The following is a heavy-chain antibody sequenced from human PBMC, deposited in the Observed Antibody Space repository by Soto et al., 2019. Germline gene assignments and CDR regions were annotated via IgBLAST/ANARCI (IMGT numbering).Heavy chain of an antibody. D-gene: IGHD3-16*01. CDR2: IKQDGSEK. CDR1: GFTFSSYL. Sequence: GGSLRLSCAASGFTFSSYLMSWVRQAPGKGLEWVANIKQDGSEKYYVDSVKGRFTISRDNAKNSLYLQMNSLRAEDTAVYYCARGMSDYYYWGQGPLVTVSS. J-gene: IGHJ4*02. CDR3: ARGMSDYYY. V-gene: IGHV3-7*01.